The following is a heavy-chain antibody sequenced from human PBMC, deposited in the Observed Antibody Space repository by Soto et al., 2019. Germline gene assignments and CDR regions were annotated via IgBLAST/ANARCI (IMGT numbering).Heavy chain of an antibody. CDR3: AKNSPDLLCTGTCYSSLDD. Sequence: EVQVLESGGGLVQPGGSLRLSCAASGFTFSTYAMTWVRQAPGKGLEWVSAISGSAGSIYYADSVKGRFTISRDNSKNTLYLQMNSLRAEDTAVYYCAKNSPDLLCTGTCYSSLDDWGQGTLVTVSS. V-gene: IGHV3-23*01. CDR2: ISGSAGSI. J-gene: IGHJ4*02. D-gene: IGHD2-15*01. CDR1: GFTFSTYA.